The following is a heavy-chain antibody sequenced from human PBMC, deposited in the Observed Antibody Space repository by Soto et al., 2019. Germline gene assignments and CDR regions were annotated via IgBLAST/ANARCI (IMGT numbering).Heavy chain of an antibody. CDR1: GYTLTELS. CDR2: FDPEDGET. Sequence: ASVKVSCKVSGYTLTELSMHWVRQAPGKGLEWMGGFDPEDGETIYAQKLQGRVTMTEDTSTSTAYMELRSLRSDDTAVYYCARGRYDILTGPGTYMDVWGKGTTVTVSS. CDR3: ARGRYDILTGPGTYMDV. J-gene: IGHJ6*03. V-gene: IGHV1-24*01. D-gene: IGHD3-9*01.